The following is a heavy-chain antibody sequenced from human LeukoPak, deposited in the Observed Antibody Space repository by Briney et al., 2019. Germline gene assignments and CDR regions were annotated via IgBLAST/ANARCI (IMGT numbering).Heavy chain of an antibody. J-gene: IGHJ4*02. CDR3: AKVDFDY. CDR1: GFTFSSCG. V-gene: IGHV3-30*02. Sequence: GGSLRLSCAASGFTFSSCGMHWVRQAPGKGLEWVAFIRYDGSAKYYADSVKGRFTISRDKSKNTVYMEMNSLRAADTAVYYCAKVDFDYWGQGTLVTVSS. CDR2: IRYDGSAK.